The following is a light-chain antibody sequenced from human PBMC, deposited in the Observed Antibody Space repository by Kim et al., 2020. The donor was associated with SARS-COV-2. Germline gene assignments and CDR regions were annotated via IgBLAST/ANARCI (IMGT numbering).Light chain of an antibody. CDR1: QTITDY. V-gene: IGKV1-39*01. CDR3: QQSYTVPYT. Sequence: SASVGDRSTITCRASQTITDYLNWYQAKPSTAPKLLIFSASRLQTGVPSRFSGSASGTDFTLTISSVQPEDFATYYCQQSYTVPYTFGQGTKLEI. J-gene: IGKJ2*01. CDR2: SAS.